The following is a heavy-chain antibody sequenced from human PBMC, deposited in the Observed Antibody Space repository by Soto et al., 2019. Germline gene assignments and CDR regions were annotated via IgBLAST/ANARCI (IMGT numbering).Heavy chain of an antibody. V-gene: IGHV3-23*01. CDR3: ASGMTVVTPYDY. J-gene: IGHJ4*02. Sequence: EVQLLESGEGLVQPGGSLRLSCAASGFTFSSYAMSWVRQAPGKGLEWVSAISGSGGSTYYADSVKGRFTISRDNSKNTLYLQMNSLRAEDTAVYYCASGMTVVTPYDYWGQGTLVTVSS. D-gene: IGHD2-21*02. CDR2: ISGSGGST. CDR1: GFTFSSYA.